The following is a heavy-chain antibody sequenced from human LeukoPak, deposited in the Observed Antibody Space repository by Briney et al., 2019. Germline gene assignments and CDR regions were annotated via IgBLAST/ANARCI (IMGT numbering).Heavy chain of an antibody. J-gene: IGHJ4*02. D-gene: IGHD3-10*01. CDR2: ISSSSSYI. CDR3: ARAVTMVRGVILD. Sequence: GGSLRLSCAASGFTFNSYSMNWVRQAPGKGLEWVSSISSSSSYIYYADSVKGRFTISRDNAKNSLYLQMNSLRAEDTAVYYCARAVTMVRGVILDWGQGTPVTVSS. CDR1: GFTFNSYS. V-gene: IGHV3-21*01.